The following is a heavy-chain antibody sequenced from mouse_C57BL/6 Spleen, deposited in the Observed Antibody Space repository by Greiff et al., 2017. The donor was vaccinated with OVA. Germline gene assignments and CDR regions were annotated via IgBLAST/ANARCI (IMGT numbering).Heavy chain of an antibody. CDR3: ARDYYGSSLQDY. J-gene: IGHJ2*01. CDR2: FDPNSGGT. D-gene: IGHD1-1*01. Sequence: QVQLKQPGAELVKPGASVKLSCKASGYTFTSYRMHWVKQRPGRGLEWIGRFDPNSGGTKYNEKFKSKATLTVDKPSSTAYMQLSSLTSEDSAVYYCARDYYGSSLQDYWGQGTTLTVAS. V-gene: IGHV1-72*01. CDR1: GYTFTSYR.